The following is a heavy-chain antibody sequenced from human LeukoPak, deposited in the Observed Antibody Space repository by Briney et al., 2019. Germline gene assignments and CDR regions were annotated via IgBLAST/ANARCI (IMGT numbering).Heavy chain of an antibody. CDR1: GFTFSDYY. V-gene: IGHV3-11*01. D-gene: IGHD6-19*01. Sequence: EGSLRLSCAASGFTFSDYYVSWIRQAPGKGLEWVSDISSSSSTIYYADSVKGRFTISRDNAKNSLYLQMNSLRAEDTAVYYCARGLSSGWYVIDYCGQGTLVTVSS. CDR3: ARGLSSGWYVIDY. CDR2: ISSSSSTI. J-gene: IGHJ4*02.